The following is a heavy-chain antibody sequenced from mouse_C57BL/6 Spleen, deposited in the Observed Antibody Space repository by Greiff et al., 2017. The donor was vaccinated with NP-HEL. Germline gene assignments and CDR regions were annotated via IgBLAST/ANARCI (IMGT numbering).Heavy chain of an antibody. V-gene: IGHV1-63*01. CDR2: IYPGGGYT. J-gene: IGHJ4*01. D-gene: IGHD2-4*01. Sequence: QVQLQQSGAELVRPGTSVKMSCKASGYTFTNYWIGWAKQRPGHGLEWIGDIYPGGGYTNYNEKFKGKATLTADKSSSTAYMQFSSLTSEDSAIYYCARNYDGGGYAMDYWGQGTSVTVSS. CDR1: GYTFTNYW. CDR3: ARNYDGGGYAMDY.